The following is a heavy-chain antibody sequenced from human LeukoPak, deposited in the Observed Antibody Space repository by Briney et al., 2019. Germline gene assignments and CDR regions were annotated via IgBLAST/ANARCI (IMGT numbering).Heavy chain of an antibody. Sequence: SETLSLTCAVYGGSFSGYYWSWIRQPPGKGLEWIGRFYISENTKQYRPSLQTRVTVSPDTSKNQFSLKLNSLTAADTAVYCARGSYGHIDHWGQGILVTVSS. CDR2: FYISENT. J-gene: IGHJ4*02. CDR3: ARGSYGHIDH. CDR1: GGSFSGYY. V-gene: IGHV4-59*10. D-gene: IGHD3-16*01.